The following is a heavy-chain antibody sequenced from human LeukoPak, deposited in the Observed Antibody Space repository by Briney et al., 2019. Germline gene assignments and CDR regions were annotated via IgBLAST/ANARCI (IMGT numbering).Heavy chain of an antibody. J-gene: IGHJ4*02. V-gene: IGHV3-7*01. CDR3: ATNLVYGSGNGGGD. D-gene: IGHD3-10*01. CDR1: GIALSGYW. Sequence: GGSLRLSCAGSGIALSGYWMSRVRQVPGKGLEWVAKITQDGSEKFYVDSVKGRFTISRDNAKNSMSLQMNDLRPEDSAGYYCATNLVYGSGNGGGDWGQGIVVTASS. CDR2: ITQDGSEK.